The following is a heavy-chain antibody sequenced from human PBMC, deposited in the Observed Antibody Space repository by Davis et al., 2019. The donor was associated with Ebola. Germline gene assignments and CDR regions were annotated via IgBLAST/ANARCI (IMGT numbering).Heavy chain of an antibody. D-gene: IGHD3-10*01. Sequence: SETLSLTCTVSGGSISSGGYYWSWIRQHPGKGLEWIGYIYYSGSTYYNPSLKSRVTISVDTSKNQFSLKLSSVTAADTAVYYCASHHLWFGELKYYFDYWGQGTLVTVSS. CDR2: IYYSGST. CDR3: ASHHLWFGELKYYFDY. V-gene: IGHV4-31*03. CDR1: GGSISSGGYY. J-gene: IGHJ4*02.